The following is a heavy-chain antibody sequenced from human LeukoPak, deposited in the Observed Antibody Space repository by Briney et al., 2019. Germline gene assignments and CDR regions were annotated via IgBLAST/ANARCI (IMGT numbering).Heavy chain of an antibody. CDR2: IYYSGST. V-gene: IGHV4-39*07. Sequence: SETLSLTCTVSGGSISSSSYYWGWIRQPPGKGLEWIGSIYYSGSTYYNPSLKSRVTISVDTSKNQFSLKLSSVTAADTAVYYCARDATVAVAGTEDWGQGTLVTVSS. D-gene: IGHD6-19*01. CDR1: GGSISSSSYY. J-gene: IGHJ4*02. CDR3: ARDATVAVAGTED.